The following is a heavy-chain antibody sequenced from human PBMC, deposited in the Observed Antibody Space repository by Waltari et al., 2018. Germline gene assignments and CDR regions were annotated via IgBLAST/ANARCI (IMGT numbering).Heavy chain of an antibody. D-gene: IGHD4-17*01. CDR3: AREWATVTTRAFDY. CDR1: GGSISSGRYY. V-gene: IGHV4-61*09. Sequence: QVQLQESGPGLVKPSQTLSLTCTVSGGSISSGRYYWSWIRRTAGKGREWIGYIYTSGSNNYNPSLKSRVTISVDTVKNQFSLKLSSVTAADTAVYYWAREWATVTTRAFDYWGQGTLVTVSS. CDR2: IYTSGSN. J-gene: IGHJ4*02.